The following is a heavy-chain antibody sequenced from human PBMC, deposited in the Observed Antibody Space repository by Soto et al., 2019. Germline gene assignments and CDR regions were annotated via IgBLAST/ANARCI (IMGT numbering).Heavy chain of an antibody. CDR1: GGSLSRYY. V-gene: IGHV4-59*01. Sequence: PSETLSLTCTVSGGSLSRYYWSWIRQPPGKGLEWIGYIYYSGRTNYNPSLKSRVTISVDTSKNQFSLKLSSVTAADTAVYYCAKEDSYYDSSGYYLEYFHHWGQGTLVTVSS. CDR2: IYYSGRT. J-gene: IGHJ1*01. D-gene: IGHD3-22*01. CDR3: AKEDSYYDSSGYYLEYFHH.